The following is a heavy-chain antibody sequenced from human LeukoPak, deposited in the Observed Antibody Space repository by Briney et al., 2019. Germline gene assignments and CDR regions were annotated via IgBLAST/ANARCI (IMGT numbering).Heavy chain of an antibody. CDR1: GFTSSNYW. CDR3: ARDRGSSGWYEFDY. D-gene: IGHD6-19*01. V-gene: IGHV3-7*01. CDR2: IKQDGSEK. Sequence: GGSLRLFCAASGFTSSNYWMRWVRQAPGKGLVGVANIKQDGSEKYSVASVKGRFTISRDNAKNSLYLQMNSLRAEDTAVYYCARDRGSSGWYEFDYWGQGTLVTVSS. J-gene: IGHJ4*02.